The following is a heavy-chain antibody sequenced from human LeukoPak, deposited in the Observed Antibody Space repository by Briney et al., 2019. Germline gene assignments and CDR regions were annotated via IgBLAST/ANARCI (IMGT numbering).Heavy chain of an antibody. CDR1: GFTFSSYS. CDR3: ARGALGLYGGAFDI. J-gene: IGHJ3*02. CDR2: ISSTSTDI. Sequence: PGGSLRLSCAASGFTFSSYSVNWVRRAPGKGLEWVSFISSTSTDIYYADSVKGRFTISRDNAKNTLYLQMTSLRAEETAVYCCARGALGLYGGAFDIWGQGTMVAVSS. D-gene: IGHD4-23*01. V-gene: IGHV3-21*01.